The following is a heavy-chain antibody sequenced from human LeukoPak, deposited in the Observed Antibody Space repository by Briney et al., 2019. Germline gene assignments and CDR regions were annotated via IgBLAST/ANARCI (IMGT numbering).Heavy chain of an antibody. D-gene: IGHD6-19*01. CDR2: ISGSGGST. CDR1: GFTFSSYA. J-gene: IGHJ4*02. Sequence: GGSLRLSCAASGFTFSSYAMNWVRQVPGKGLEWVSGISGSGGSTYYADSVKGRFTISRDNSKNTLYLQMNSLRAEDTAVYYCAKQGATAVAAGGDFDYWGQGTLVTVSS. CDR3: AKQGATAVAAGGDFDY. V-gene: IGHV3-23*01.